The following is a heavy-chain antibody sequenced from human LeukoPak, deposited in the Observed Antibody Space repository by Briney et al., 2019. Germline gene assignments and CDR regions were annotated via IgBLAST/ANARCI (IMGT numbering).Heavy chain of an antibody. V-gene: IGHV3-74*03. J-gene: IGHJ4*02. CDR1: GFTFRNHW. CDR2: ISSDGSST. D-gene: IGHD6-6*01. CDR3: ARDQRVTGRPDIDY. Sequence: GGSLRLSCAASGFTFRNHWMHWVRQTPGKGLVWVSRISSDGSSTTYADSVKGRFTISRDNAKNTLYLQMNNLRAEDTAMYHCARDQRVTGRPDIDYWGQGTLVIVSS.